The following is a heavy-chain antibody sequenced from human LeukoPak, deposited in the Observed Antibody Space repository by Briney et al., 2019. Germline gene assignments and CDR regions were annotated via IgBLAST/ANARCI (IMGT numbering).Heavy chain of an antibody. J-gene: IGHJ4*02. CDR3: ARTGDGKYCFDY. CDR1: GYSFTTYW. D-gene: IGHD5-24*01. CDR2: IYGGGTDT. Sequence: GESLKISCKGSGYSFTTYWIGWVRQMPGIGLEWMGFIYGGGTDTRYSPSFQGQVTISIDKSINTAYLQWSSLKASDTSIYYCARTGDGKYCFDYWGQGTLVTVSS. V-gene: IGHV5-51*01.